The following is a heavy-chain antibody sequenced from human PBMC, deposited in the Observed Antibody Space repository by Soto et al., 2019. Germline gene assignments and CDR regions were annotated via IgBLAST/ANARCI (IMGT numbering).Heavy chain of an antibody. Sequence: SQSLSLTCAVAGGSVSSASYYWSWIRQPPGKELEWIGYSYYTGSTNYNPSLRCRVTISVETSKNQFSLQWTSVTAVDTATYYCPRAWAAMGSYWYYDLWGRGSLVTVSS. CDR2: SYYTGST. D-gene: IGHD1-26*01. J-gene: IGHJ2*01. CDR1: GGSVSSASYY. CDR3: PRAWAAMGSYWYYDL. V-gene: IGHV4-61*01.